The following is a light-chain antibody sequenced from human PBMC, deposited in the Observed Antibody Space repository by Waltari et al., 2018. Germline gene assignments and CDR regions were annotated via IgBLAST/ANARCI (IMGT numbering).Light chain of an antibody. V-gene: IGLV3-19*01. Sequence: SSEVTQDPHVSVALGQTVTITCRGDSFRRYYASWYRQRPGQAPVLVLYGQAGPSGIPDRFSGSTSGDTAYLTITGAQAGDEADYYCLSRDTPSTRVFGGGTRLTVV. CDR2: GQ. CDR1: SFRRYY. J-gene: IGLJ3*02. CDR3: LSRDTPSTRV.